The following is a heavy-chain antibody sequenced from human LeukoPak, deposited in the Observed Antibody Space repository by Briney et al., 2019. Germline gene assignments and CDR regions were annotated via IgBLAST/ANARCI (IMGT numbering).Heavy chain of an antibody. Sequence: SETLSLTCTVSGGSISSGGYYWTWIRRHPGKGLEWIGYIYNSGTTYYNPSLESRVTISGDPSKNQFSLKLSSVTAADTAVYYCARTAGWSYGFDYWGQGTLVTVSS. CDR2: IYNSGTT. D-gene: IGHD5-18*01. V-gene: IGHV4-31*03. J-gene: IGHJ4*02. CDR3: ARTAGWSYGFDY. CDR1: GGSISSGGYY.